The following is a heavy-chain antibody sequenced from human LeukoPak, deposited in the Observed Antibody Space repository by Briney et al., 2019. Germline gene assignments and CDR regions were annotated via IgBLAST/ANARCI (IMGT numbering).Heavy chain of an antibody. Sequence: GGSLRLSCAASGYTFTSYDINWVRQATGQGLEWMGWMNPNSGNTGYAQKFQGRVTMTRNTSISTAYMELSSLRSEDTAVYYCARLGYSGYDYLHYYYYGMDVWGQGTTVTVSS. CDR2: MNPNSGNT. CDR3: ARLGYSGYDYLHYYYYGMDV. V-gene: IGHV1-8*01. D-gene: IGHD5-12*01. CDR1: GYTFTSYD. J-gene: IGHJ6*02.